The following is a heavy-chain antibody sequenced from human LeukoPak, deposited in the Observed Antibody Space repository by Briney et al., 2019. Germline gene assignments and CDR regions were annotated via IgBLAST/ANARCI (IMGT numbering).Heavy chain of an antibody. D-gene: IGHD6-6*01. V-gene: IGHV1-24*01. CDR1: GYTLTELS. Sequence: GASVKVSCKVSGYTLTELSMHWVRQAPGKGLEWMGGFDPEDGETIYAQKFQGRVTMTEDTSTDTAYMELSSLRSEDTAVYYCARHSSSSPFYCYYGMDVWGQGTTVTVSS. J-gene: IGHJ6*02. CDR2: FDPEDGET. CDR3: ARHSSSSPFYCYYGMDV.